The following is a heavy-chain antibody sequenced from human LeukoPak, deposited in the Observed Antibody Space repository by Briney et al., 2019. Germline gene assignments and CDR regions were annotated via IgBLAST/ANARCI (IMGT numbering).Heavy chain of an antibody. Sequence: GGSLRLSCAASGFTFSSYWMSWVRQAPGKGLEWVANIKQDRSEKYYVDSVKGRFTISSDNSKKTLYLQMSSLRVEDTAVYYCAKASSGYYAFDFWGQGTLVTVSP. CDR3: AKASSGYYAFDF. CDR1: GFTFSSYW. CDR2: IKQDRSEK. J-gene: IGHJ4*02. D-gene: IGHD3-22*01. V-gene: IGHV3-7*03.